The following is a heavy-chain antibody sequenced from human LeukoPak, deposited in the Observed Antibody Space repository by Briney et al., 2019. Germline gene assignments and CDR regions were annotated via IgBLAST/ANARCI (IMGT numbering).Heavy chain of an antibody. CDR1: GGTFSSYA. V-gene: IGHV1-18*01. CDR3: ARDSGALAVGATNDY. CDR2: ISAYNGNT. Sequence: GASVKVSCKASGGTFSSYAISWVRQAPGQRLEWMGWISAYNGNTNYAQKLQDRVTVATDRSTSTAYMELRSLRSDDTAVYYCARDSGALAVGATNDYWGQGTLVTVSS. D-gene: IGHD1-26*01. J-gene: IGHJ4*02.